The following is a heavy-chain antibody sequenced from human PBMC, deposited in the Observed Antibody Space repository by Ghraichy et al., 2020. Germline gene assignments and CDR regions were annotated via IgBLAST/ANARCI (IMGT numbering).Heavy chain of an antibody. CDR2: IYYSGST. J-gene: IGHJ3*02. Sequence: SETLSLTCTVSGGSISSSSYYWGWIRQPPGKGLEWIGSIYYSGSTYYNPSLKSRVTISVDTSKNQFSLKLSSVTAADTAVYYCARLHFSVRAFDIWGQGTIVTVSS. V-gene: IGHV4-39*01. CDR1: GGSISSSSYY. D-gene: IGHD2/OR15-2a*01. CDR3: ARLHFSVRAFDI.